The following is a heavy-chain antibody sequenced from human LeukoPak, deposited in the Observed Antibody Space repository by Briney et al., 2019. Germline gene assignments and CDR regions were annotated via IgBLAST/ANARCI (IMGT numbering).Heavy chain of an antibody. J-gene: IGHJ4*02. CDR1: GGPMSPYH. V-gene: IGHV4-59*08. D-gene: IGHD3-16*02. CDR2: IYYCGST. CDR3: ARQTSYYDYVWGSYRLWGFDY. Sequence: SETLSLTCTVSGGPMSPYHWVWIRQPPGKGLDWTGYIYYCGSTNYNPSLKSRVTISVDTSKNQFSLKLSSVTAADTAVYYCARQTSYYDYVWGSYRLWGFDYWGQGTLVTVSS.